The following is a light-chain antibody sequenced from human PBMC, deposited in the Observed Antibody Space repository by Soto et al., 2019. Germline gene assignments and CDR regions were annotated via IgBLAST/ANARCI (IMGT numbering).Light chain of an antibody. J-gene: IGLJ1*01. CDR2: DVS. CDR3: SSYISSSTYV. V-gene: IGLV2-14*01. CDR1: SSDIGRYNY. Sequence: QSALTQPASVSGSPGQSITISCTGTSSDIGRYNYVSWYQQYPGKAPKFMIYDVSNRPSGVSNRFSGSKSGNTASLTISGLQAEYVADYYCSSYISSSTYVFGTGTKVTVL.